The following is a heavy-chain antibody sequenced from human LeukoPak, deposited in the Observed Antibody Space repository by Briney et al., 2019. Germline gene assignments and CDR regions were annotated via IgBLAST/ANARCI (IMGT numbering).Heavy chain of an antibody. Sequence: SETLCLTCTVSGGSISSSSYYWSWIRQPAGKGLEWIGRIYTSGSTNYNPSLKSRVTISVDTSKNQFSLKLSSVTAADTAVYYCARDQIVVVPAAPRYYYYYGMDVWGQGTTVTVSS. V-gene: IGHV4-61*02. CDR1: GGSISSSSYY. CDR2: IYTSGST. D-gene: IGHD2-2*01. J-gene: IGHJ6*02. CDR3: ARDQIVVVPAAPRYYYYYGMDV.